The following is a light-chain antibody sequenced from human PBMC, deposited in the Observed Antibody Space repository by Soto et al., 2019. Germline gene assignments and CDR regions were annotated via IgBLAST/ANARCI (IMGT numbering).Light chain of an antibody. CDR2: AAS. CDR1: QGISSW. J-gene: IGKJ5*01. CDR3: QQANSFPIT. V-gene: IGKV1D-12*01. Sequence: DIQMTQSPSSVSASVGDRVTITCRASQGISSWLAWYPQKPGKAPKLLIYAASSLQSGVPSRFSGSGSGTDFTLTIISLQPEDFATYYYQQANSFPITFGQGTRLEIK.